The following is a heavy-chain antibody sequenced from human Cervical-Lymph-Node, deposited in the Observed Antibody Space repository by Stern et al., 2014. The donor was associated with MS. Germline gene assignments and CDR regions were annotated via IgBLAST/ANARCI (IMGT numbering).Heavy chain of an antibody. Sequence: QVQLGQSGAEVKKPGSSVKVSCKASGGSFSSDTFSWVRPAPRPGLEWMGRSLPTSGGPQCAQNFQGRFTITADKSTSTVYMKLGGLNPEDTAVYYCARGFCGSPSCYATYGMDVWGQGTTV. V-gene: IGHV1-69*06. CDR2: SLPTSGGP. CDR1: GGSFSSDT. D-gene: IGHD2-2*01. CDR3: ARGFCGSPSCYATYGMDV. J-gene: IGHJ6*02.